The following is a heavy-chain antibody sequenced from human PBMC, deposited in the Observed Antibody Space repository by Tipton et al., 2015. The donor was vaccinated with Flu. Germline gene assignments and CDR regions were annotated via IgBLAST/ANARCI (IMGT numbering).Heavy chain of an antibody. CDR2: VSGGGGTR. CDR3: ARGDYRGSGGCSDF. D-gene: IGHD3-10*01. V-gene: IGHV3-23*01. Sequence: GSLRLSCAASGFTFSRYAMSWVRQAPGKGLEWVSAVSGGGGTRYFADSVKGRFTISRDNIKNTLYLQMNSLRAEDTAVYYCARGDYRGSGGCSDFWGQGTLVTVSS. CDR1: GFTFSRYA. J-gene: IGHJ4*02.